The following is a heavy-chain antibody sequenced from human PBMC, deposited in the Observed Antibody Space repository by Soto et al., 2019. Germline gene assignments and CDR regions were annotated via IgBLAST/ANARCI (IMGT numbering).Heavy chain of an antibody. CDR2: ITYDSRKV. CDR3: AKGRENFAYNAYRPMDY. J-gene: IGHJ4*02. CDR1: GFTFDDYT. Sequence: EVQLVESGGGLVQPGRSRRLSCTASGFTFDDYTMYWVRQAPGKGLEWVSLITYDSRKVDYADSVRGRFSISRDNAKNSLYLQMDSLRTEDTATYFCAKGRENFAYNAYRPMDYWGQGTLVTVSS. V-gene: IGHV3-9*01. D-gene: IGHD4-4*01.